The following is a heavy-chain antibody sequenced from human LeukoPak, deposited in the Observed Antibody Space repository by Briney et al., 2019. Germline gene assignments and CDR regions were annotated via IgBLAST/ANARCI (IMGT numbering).Heavy chain of an antibody. CDR1: GYTFTSYG. V-gene: IGHV1-18*01. CDR3: ARDFAYYYDSSAARVSIDY. Sequence: ASVKVSCKASGYTFTSYGISWVRQAPGQGLEWMGWISAYNGNTNYAQKLQGRVTMTTDTSTSTAYMELRSLRSDDTAVYYCARDFAYYYDSSAARVSIDYWGQGTLVTVSS. CDR2: ISAYNGNT. D-gene: IGHD3-22*01. J-gene: IGHJ4*02.